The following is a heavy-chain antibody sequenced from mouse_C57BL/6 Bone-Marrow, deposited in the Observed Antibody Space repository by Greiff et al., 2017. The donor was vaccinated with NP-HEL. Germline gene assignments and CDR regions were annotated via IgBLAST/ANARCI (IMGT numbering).Heavy chain of an antibody. V-gene: IGHV1-26*01. J-gene: IGHJ3*01. CDR3: ARTGRGRAWFAY. CDR1: GYTFTDYY. CDR2: INPNNGGA. Sequence: EVQLQQSGPELVKPGASVKISCKASGYTFTDYYMNWVKQSHGKSLEWIGDINPNNGGASYNQKFKGKATLTVDKSSSTAYMELRSLTSEDSAVYYCARTGRGRAWFAYWGQGTLVTVSA.